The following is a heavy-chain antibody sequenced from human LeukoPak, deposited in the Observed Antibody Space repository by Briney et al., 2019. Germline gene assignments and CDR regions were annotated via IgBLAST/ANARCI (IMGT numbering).Heavy chain of an antibody. CDR1: GFTFSSYG. D-gene: IGHD6-19*01. J-gene: IGHJ6*02. Sequence: GGSLRLSCAASGFTFSSYGMHWVRQAPGKGLEWVAVIWYDGSNKYYADSVKGRFTISRDNSKNTLYLQMNSLRAEDTAVYYCARDRPVAGSYYYYGMDVWGQGTTGTVSS. CDR2: IWYDGSNK. V-gene: IGHV3-33*01. CDR3: ARDRPVAGSYYYYGMDV.